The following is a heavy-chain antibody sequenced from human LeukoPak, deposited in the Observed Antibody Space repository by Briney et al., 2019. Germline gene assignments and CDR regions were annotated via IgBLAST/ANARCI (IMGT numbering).Heavy chain of an antibody. D-gene: IGHD2-8*02. CDR1: GGSISSYY. Sequence: SQTLSLTCTVSGGSISSYYWSWIRQPPGKGLEWIGYIYYSGSTNYNPSLKSRVTISVDTSKDQFSLKLSSVTAADTAVYYCARVFSGLDYWGQGTLVTVSS. J-gene: IGHJ4*02. CDR2: IYYSGST. CDR3: ARVFSGLDY. V-gene: IGHV4-59*01.